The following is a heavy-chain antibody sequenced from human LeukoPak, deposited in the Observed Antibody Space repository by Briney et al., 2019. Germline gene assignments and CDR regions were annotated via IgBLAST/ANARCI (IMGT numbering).Heavy chain of an antibody. CDR1: GGSISSYY. CDR2: IYYSGIT. V-gene: IGHV4-59*01. D-gene: IGHD1-26*01. Sequence: SETLSLTCTVSGGSISSYYWSWIRQPPGKGLEWIGYIYYSGITNYNPSLKSRVNISVDTFKNQFSLKLRSVTAADAAVYYCARATGSYYYFDYWGQGTLVTVSS. CDR3: ARATGSYYYFDY. J-gene: IGHJ4*02.